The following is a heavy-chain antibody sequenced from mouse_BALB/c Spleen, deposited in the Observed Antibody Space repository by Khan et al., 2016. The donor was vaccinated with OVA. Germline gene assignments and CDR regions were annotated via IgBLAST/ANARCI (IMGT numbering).Heavy chain of an antibody. CDR2: IWSDGST. V-gene: IGHV2-6-1*01. D-gene: IGHD2-4*01. CDR3: ARQPYYDYSIMEY. CDR1: GFSLTNYG. J-gene: IGHJ4*01. Sequence: QVQLKESGPGLVAPSQSLSITCTISGFSLTNYGVHWVRQPPGKGLEWLVVIWSDGSTTYYSALKSRLTVDKDNAKRQVFLKMNSHQTEDTAMYFCARQPYYDYSIMEYWGQGTSVTVSS.